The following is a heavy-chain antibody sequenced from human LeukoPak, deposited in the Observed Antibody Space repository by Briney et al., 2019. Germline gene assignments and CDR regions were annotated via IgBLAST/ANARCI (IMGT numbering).Heavy chain of an antibody. CDR2: MTGTSTTF. J-gene: IGHJ4*01. CDR3: ARSLSGYDPLSAF. V-gene: IGHV3-48*01. Sequence: GGSLRLSCEVSGFRFPNYAMTWVRQVPGKGLEWIAYMTGTSTTFYYADSVKGRFTISRDNARNSLFLQMNSLTVEDTAVYYCARSLSGYDPLSAFWGHGTRVTVS. D-gene: IGHD5-12*01. CDR1: GFRFPNYA.